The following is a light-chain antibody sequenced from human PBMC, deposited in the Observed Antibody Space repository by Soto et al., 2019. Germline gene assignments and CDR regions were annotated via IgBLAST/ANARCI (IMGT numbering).Light chain of an antibody. CDR3: GSFKSSDTLVV. CDR2: DVS. Sequence: QSVLTQPASVSGSPGQSITISCTGTSSDVGGYNFVSWYQHHPAKAPKLMIYDVSNRPSGVSNRFSGSKSGNTASLTISGLQGEEEANYYCGSFKSSDTLVVFGGGTKVTVL. V-gene: IGLV2-14*03. J-gene: IGLJ2*01. CDR1: SSDVGGYNF.